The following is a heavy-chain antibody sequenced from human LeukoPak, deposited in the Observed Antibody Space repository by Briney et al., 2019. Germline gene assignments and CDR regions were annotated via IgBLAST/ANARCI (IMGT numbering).Heavy chain of an antibody. Sequence: ASVKVSCKASGYTFTSYDINWVRQATGQGLEWMGWMNPNSGNTGYAQKFQGRVTITRNTAISTAYMELRSLRSDDTAVYYCARGGYSDILTGLNNWGQGTLVTVSS. D-gene: IGHD3-9*01. CDR1: GYTFTSYD. J-gene: IGHJ4*02. CDR3: ARGGYSDILTGLNN. CDR2: MNPNSGNT. V-gene: IGHV1-8*03.